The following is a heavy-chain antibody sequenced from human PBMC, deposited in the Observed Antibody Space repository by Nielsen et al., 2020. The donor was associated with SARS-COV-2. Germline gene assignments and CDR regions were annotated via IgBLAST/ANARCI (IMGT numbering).Heavy chain of an antibody. CDR1: GFTFSSYG. Sequence: GGSLRLSCAASGFTFSSYGMHWVRQAPGKGLEWVAVISYDGSNKYYADSVKGRFTISRDNSKNTLYLQMNSLRAEDTAVYYCAKEREPEGFTRFDPWGQGTLVTVSS. D-gene: IGHD1-26*01. V-gene: IGHV3-30*18. J-gene: IGHJ5*02. CDR2: ISYDGSNK. CDR3: AKEREPEGFTRFDP.